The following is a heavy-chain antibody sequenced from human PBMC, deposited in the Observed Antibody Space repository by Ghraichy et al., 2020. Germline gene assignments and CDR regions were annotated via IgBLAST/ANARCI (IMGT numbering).Heavy chain of an antibody. D-gene: IGHD6-6*01. CDR1: GGSISNYH. V-gene: IGHV4-59*01. J-gene: IGHJ4*02. CDR2: IYYSGGT. Sequence: SETLSLTCTVSGGSISNYHWSWIRQTPGQGLEWIGYIYYSGGTNYNPSLKSRLTISVDMSKNQFSLKLSSVTAADTAVYYCTRVTRDGSSEYWGQGTLVTVSS. CDR3: TRVTRDGSSEY.